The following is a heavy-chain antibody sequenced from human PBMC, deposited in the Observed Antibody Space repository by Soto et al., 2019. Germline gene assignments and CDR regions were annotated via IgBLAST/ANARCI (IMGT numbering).Heavy chain of an antibody. V-gene: IGHV1-18*01. J-gene: IGHJ4*02. CDR2: ISAYSYNT. Sequence: ASVKVSCKASGYSYSSYGTTWVRQAPGQGLEWLGWISAYSYNTKYTQRLQGRITVTTDTSTRTAYMELRSLRSDDTAVYYCARTQASSSSTDYIFDYWGQGTLVTVSS. CDR3: ARTQASSSSTDYIFDY. CDR1: GYSYSSYG. D-gene: IGHD6-6*01.